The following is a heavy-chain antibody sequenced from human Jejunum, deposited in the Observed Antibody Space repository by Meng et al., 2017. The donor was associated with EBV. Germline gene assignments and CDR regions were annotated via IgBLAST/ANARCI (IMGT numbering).Heavy chain of an antibody. J-gene: IGHJ4*02. V-gene: IGHV4-61*08. CDR1: GGSVSSGGYY. CDR2: IYTSEST. CDR3: ARDQNGSYFAY. Sequence: QVQLQESGPGLVKPSETLSLSCTVFGGSVSSGGYYWSWIRQPPGKGLEWIGYIYTSESTNYKSSLKSRFTISADTSKNQFSLRLSSVTAADTAVYYCARDQNGSYFAYWGQGTLVTVSS. D-gene: IGHD1-26*01.